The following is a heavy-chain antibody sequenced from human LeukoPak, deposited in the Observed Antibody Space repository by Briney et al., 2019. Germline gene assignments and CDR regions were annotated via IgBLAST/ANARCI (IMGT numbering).Heavy chain of an antibody. V-gene: IGHV1-18*01. CDR3: ARDENFQWFDP. Sequence: ASVKVSCKASGYTXINYGISWVRQAPGQGLEWVGWISNSNGSANYAQKFQGRVTITTDTSTSTAFMELRNLRSDDTAVYYCARDENFQWFDPWGQGTLVTVSS. CDR1: GYTXINYG. D-gene: IGHD2/OR15-2a*01. CDR2: ISNSNGSA. J-gene: IGHJ5*02.